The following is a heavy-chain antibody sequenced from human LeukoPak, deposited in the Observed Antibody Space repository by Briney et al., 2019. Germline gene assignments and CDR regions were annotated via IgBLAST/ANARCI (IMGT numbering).Heavy chain of an antibody. CDR1: EFTLSNYW. J-gene: IGHJ4*02. CDR3: AREVPGGSSWFDY. D-gene: IGHD6-13*01. CDR2: IKEDGSVK. V-gene: IGHV3-7*01. Sequence: GGSLRLSCAASEFTLSNYWLSWVRQAPGKGLEWVANIKEDGSVKNYVASVKGRFTISRDNAKNSLYLQMNSLRAEDTAVYYCAREVPGGSSWFDYWGQGTLVAVSS.